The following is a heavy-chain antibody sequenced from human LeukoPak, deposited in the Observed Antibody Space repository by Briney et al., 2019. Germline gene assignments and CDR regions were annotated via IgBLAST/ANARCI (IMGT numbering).Heavy chain of an antibody. V-gene: IGHV4-4*02. J-gene: IGHJ4*02. CDR1: GDSINSLDL. CDR3: AGLVGRYSSGLYYYYFDY. CDR2: MYLSGTT. D-gene: IGHD3-22*01. Sequence: SETLSLTCTASGDSINSLDLWSWVRQPPGKGLEWIGEMYLSGTTHSNPSVKSRVTISIDKSKNQFFLNLSSVTAADTAVYYCAGLVGRYSSGLYYYYFDYWGQGTLVTVSS.